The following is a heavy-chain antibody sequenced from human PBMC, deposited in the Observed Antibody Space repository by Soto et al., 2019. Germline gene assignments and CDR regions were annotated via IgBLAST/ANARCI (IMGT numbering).Heavy chain of an antibody. J-gene: IGHJ6*03. D-gene: IGHD4-17*01. CDR3: ARDGNTATTHYYHIDV. V-gene: IGHV3-33*01. CDR1: GFSIRRHG. Sequence: QGQLVESGGGVVQPGGSLRLSCEAYGFSIRRHGMYWVRQAPGKGPEWVALIWYDGSNEHYADSVMGRFTVSRDNSKNTVYLQMNTLRDEDTGVYFCARDGNTATTHYYHIDVWGRGTTVTVSS. CDR2: IWYDGSNE.